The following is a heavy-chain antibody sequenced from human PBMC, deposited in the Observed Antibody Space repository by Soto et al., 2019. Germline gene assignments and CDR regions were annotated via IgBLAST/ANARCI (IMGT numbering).Heavy chain of an antibody. D-gene: IGHD5-18*01. CDR3: ARDLGSGGYSYGGGYYFDY. J-gene: IGHJ4*02. V-gene: IGHV1-69*01. CDR1: GGTFSSYA. CDR2: IIPIFGTA. Sequence: QVQLVQSGAEVKKPGSSVKVSCTASGGTFSSYAISWVRQAPGQGLEWMGGIIPIFGTANYAQKFQGRVTITADESTSTAYMELSSLRSEDTAVYYCARDLGSGGYSYGGGYYFDYWGQGTLVTVSS.